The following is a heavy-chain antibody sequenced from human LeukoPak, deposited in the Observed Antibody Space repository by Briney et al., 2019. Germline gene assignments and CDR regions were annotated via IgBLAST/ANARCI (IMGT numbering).Heavy chain of an antibody. CDR3: ARLGAGPTYYDFWSGYSSFYFDY. D-gene: IGHD3-3*01. Sequence: SETLSLTCTVSGGSTSSSNYYWGWIRQPPGKGLEWIGGIHYSGNTYYNPSLKSRVTISVDTSKNQFSLKLSSATAADTAVYYCARLGAGPTYYDFWSGYSSFYFDYWGQGTLVTVSS. V-gene: IGHV4-39*01. CDR1: GGSTSSSNYY. CDR2: IHYSGNT. J-gene: IGHJ4*02.